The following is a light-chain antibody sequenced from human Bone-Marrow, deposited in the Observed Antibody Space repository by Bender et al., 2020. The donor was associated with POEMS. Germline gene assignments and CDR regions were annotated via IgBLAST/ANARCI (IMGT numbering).Light chain of an antibody. CDR1: SSDFGSYNL. V-gene: IGLV2-23*02. CDR2: EVT. CDR3: SSYAGGSAFV. Sequence: SALTQPASVSGSPGQSITISCTGSSSDFGSYNLVSWYQHHPGKAPKLLIYEVTKRPSGVSNRFSGSKSGNTASLTISGLQAEDESDYYCSSYAGGSAFVFGGGTRLTVL. J-gene: IGLJ3*02.